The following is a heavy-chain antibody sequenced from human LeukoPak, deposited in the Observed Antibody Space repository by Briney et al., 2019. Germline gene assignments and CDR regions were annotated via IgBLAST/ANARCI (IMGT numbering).Heavy chain of an antibody. CDR3: ARAGPAAATDYYMDV. J-gene: IGHJ6*03. D-gene: IGHD2-2*01. V-gene: IGHV3-53*01. CDR1: GFTVSSNY. CDR2: IYSGGST. Sequence: GGSLRLSCAASGFTVSSNYMSWVRQAPGKGLEWVSVIYSGGSTYYADSVKGRFTISRDNSKNTLYLQMNSLRAEDTAVYYCARAGPAAATDYYMDVWGKGTTVTVSS.